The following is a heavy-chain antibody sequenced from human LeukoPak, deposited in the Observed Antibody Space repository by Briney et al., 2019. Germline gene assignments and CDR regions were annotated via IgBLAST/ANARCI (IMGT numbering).Heavy chain of an antibody. Sequence: SETLSLTCAVYGGSFSGYYWSWIRQPPGKGLEWIGEINHSGSTNYNPSLKSRVTISVDTSKNQFSLKLSSVTAAHTAVYYCASRRPDIVVVPAAKRSDYYYYMDVWGKGTTVTVSS. J-gene: IGHJ6*03. CDR2: INHSGST. V-gene: IGHV4-34*01. CDR3: ASRRPDIVVVPAAKRSDYYYYMDV. CDR1: GGSFSGYY. D-gene: IGHD2-2*01.